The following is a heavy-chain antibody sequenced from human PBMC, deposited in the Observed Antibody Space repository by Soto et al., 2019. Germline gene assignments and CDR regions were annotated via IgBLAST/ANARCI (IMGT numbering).Heavy chain of an antibody. D-gene: IGHD1-26*01. J-gene: IGHJ6*02. V-gene: IGHV3-66*01. CDR3: AREWEVQGKYYYYNGMDV. CDR1: GFTVSSNY. Sequence: GGSLRLSCAASGFTVSSNYMSWVRQAPGKGLEWVSVIYSGGSTYYADAVKGRFTISRDNAKNTLYLQMNSLRAEDTAVYYCAREWEVQGKYYYYNGMDVWGQGTTVTVSS. CDR2: IYSGGST.